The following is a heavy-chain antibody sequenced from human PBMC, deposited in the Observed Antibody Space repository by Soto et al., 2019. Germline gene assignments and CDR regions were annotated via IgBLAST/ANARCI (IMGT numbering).Heavy chain of an antibody. V-gene: IGHV3-23*01. J-gene: IGHJ6*03. Sequence: DVQLMEARVGLVQWVGTLRRSCVTAGVTSGTYGMTRVRPAPGKGLEWVSYGGSGGSRYYAESVKGRFTISRDNSKNTLSLEMNSLRAEDTATYYCVKFRGRAYPYYYMDVWGKGTTVTVSS. CDR1: GVTSGTYG. D-gene: IGHD3-10*01. CDR3: VKFRGRAYPYYYMDV. CDR2: GGSGGSR.